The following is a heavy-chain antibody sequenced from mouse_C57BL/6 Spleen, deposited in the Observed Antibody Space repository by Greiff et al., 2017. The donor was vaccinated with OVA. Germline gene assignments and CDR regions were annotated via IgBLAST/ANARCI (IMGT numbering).Heavy chain of an antibody. CDR3: ARGGYGITTRYYAMDY. J-gene: IGHJ4*01. V-gene: IGHV1-61*01. Sequence: QVQLQQPGAELVRPGSSVKLSCKASGYTFTSYWMDWVKQRPGQGLEWIGNIYPSDSETHYNQKFKDKATLTVDKSSSTAYMQLSSLTSEDSAVYYCARGGYGITTRYYAMDYWGQGTSVTVSS. D-gene: IGHD2-4*01. CDR1: GYTFTSYW. CDR2: IYPSDSET.